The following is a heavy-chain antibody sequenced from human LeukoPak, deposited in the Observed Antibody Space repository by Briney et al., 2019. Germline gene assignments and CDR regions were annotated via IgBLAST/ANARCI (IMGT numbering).Heavy chain of an antibody. D-gene: IGHD6-6*01. Sequence: VASVKVSCKASGYTFTSYDINWVRQATGQGLEWMGWMNPNSGNTGYAQMFQGRVTMTRNTSISTAYMELSSLRSEDTAVYYCARGGIAARRSLDWFDPWGQGTLVTVSS. CDR2: MNPNSGNT. CDR3: ARGGIAARRSLDWFDP. V-gene: IGHV1-8*01. J-gene: IGHJ5*02. CDR1: GYTFTSYD.